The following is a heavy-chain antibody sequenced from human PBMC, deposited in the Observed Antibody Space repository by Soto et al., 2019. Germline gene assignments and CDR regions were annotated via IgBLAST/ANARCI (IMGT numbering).Heavy chain of an antibody. J-gene: IGHJ6*03. CDR3: ARGRGPTYNYYYMDV. CDR1: GFTFSIYS. CDR2: ISGSSSNI. V-gene: IGHV3-21*01. Sequence: GGSLRLSCAASGFTFSIYSMNWVRQAPGKGLEWVSCISGSSSNIYNADSVKGRFTISRDNAKNAVYLQVNSLRAEDTAVYYCARGRGPTYNYYYMDVWGKGTTVTVSS.